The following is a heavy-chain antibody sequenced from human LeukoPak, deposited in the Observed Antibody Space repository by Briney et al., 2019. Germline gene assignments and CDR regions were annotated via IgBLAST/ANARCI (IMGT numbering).Heavy chain of an antibody. Sequence: ASVKVSCKASGYTLTGDYMHWVRQAPGQGLEWMGWINPNSGGTNYAQKFQGRVTMTRDTSISTAYMELSRLRSDDTAVYYCARSRSGSPIDYWGQGTLVTVSS. J-gene: IGHJ4*02. D-gene: IGHD3-3*01. CDR2: INPNSGGT. V-gene: IGHV1-2*02. CDR3: ARSRSGSPIDY. CDR1: GYTLTGDY.